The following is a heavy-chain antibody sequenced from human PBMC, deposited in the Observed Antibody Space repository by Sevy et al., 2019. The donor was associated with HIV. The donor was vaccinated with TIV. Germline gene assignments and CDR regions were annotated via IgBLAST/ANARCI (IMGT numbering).Heavy chain of an antibody. CDR2: IYFTGNT. J-gene: IGHJ4*02. CDR3: ARDSTTRPGVLDY. Sequence: SETLSLTCSVSGGSISSYFWTWVRQSPGKGLEWIGNIYFTGNTDYSPSLKIRVTLSLDTSKSQFSLTLKSVTAADTAIYFCARDSTTRPGVLDYWGQGTLVTVSS. CDR1: GGSISSYF. D-gene: IGHD1-1*01. V-gene: IGHV4-59*01.